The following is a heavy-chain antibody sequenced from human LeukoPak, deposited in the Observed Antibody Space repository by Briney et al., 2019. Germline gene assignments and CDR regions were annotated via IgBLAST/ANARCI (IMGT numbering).Heavy chain of an antibody. CDR2: IIPIFGTA. CDR1: GCTFISYA. J-gene: IGHJ6*03. Sequence: ASVTVSCKASGCTFISYAISGVRQAPGKGREGMGGIIPIFGTANYAQKFQGRVTITTDESTSTAYMELSSLRSEDTAVYYCAVQPYMVRGVISYPETMDVWGKGTTVTVSS. CDR3: AVQPYMVRGVISYPETMDV. D-gene: IGHD3-10*01. V-gene: IGHV1-69*05.